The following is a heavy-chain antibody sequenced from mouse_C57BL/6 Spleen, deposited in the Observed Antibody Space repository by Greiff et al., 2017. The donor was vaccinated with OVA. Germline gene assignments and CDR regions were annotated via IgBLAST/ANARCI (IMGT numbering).Heavy chain of an antibody. CDR1: GYAFSSYW. CDR2: IYPGDGDT. V-gene: IGHV1-80*01. Sequence: QVQLQQSGAELVKPGASVKISCKASGYAFSSYWMNWVKQRPGKGLEWIGQIYPGDGDTNYNGKFKGKATLTADKSSSTAYMQLSSLTSEDSAVYFCARSYGNYLSWFAYWGQGTLVTVSA. D-gene: IGHD2-1*01. CDR3: ARSYGNYLSWFAY. J-gene: IGHJ3*01.